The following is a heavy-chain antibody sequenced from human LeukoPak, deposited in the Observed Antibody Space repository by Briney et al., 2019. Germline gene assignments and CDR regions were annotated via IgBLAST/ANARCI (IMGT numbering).Heavy chain of an antibody. D-gene: IGHD4-17*01. CDR1: GYTFTGYY. CDR2: INPNSGGT. V-gene: IGHV1-2*02. Sequence: ASVKVSCKASGYTFTGYYMHWVRQAPGQGLEWMGWINPNSGGTNYAQSFQGRVTMTRDTSINTAYMELGRLKSDDTAMYYCARDRTTVTIFDSWGQGTLVTVSS. J-gene: IGHJ4*02. CDR3: ARDRTTVTIFDS.